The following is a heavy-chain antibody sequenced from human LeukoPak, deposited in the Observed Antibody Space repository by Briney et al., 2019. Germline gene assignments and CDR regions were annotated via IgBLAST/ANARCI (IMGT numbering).Heavy chain of an antibody. CDR2: IYTSGST. J-gene: IGHJ3*02. D-gene: IGHD3-22*01. Sequence: SETLSLTCTVSGGSISSYYWSWIRQPAGKGLEWIGRIYTSGSTNYNPSLKSRVTMSVDTSKNQFSLKLSSVAAADTAVYYCARDVYKYDSSGSRAFDIWGQGTMVTVSS. CDR3: ARDVYKYDSSGSRAFDI. CDR1: GGSISSYY. V-gene: IGHV4-4*07.